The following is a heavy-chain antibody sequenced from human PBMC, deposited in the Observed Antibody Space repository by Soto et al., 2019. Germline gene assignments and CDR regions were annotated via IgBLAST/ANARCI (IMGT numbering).Heavy chain of an antibody. J-gene: IGHJ6*02. CDR1: GGSISSGGYY. V-gene: IGHV4-31*03. CDR3: ARDYYGSGSYYKSYYYYGMDV. D-gene: IGHD3-10*01. Sequence: SETLSLTCTVSGGSISSGGYYWSWIRQHPGKGLEWIGYIYYSGSTYYNPSLKSRVTISVDTSKSQFSLKLSSVTAADTAVYYCARDYYGSGSYYKSYYYYGMDVWGQGTTVTVSS. CDR2: IYYSGST.